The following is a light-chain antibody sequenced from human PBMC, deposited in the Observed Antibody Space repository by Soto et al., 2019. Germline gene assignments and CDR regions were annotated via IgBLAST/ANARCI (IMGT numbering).Light chain of an antibody. CDR2: DAS. V-gene: IGKV3-11*01. J-gene: IGKJ4*01. CDR1: QSVSSY. Sequence: EIVLTQSPASLSLSPGERATLSCRASQSVSSYLAWYQQKPGQAPRLLIYDASNMATGIPARFSGSESGTDFTLTISSLEPEDFAVYYCQQRSNWPPLTFGGGTKLEIK. CDR3: QQRSNWPPLT.